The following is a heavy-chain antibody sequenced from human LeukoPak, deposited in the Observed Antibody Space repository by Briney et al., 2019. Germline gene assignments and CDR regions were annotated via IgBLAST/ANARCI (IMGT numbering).Heavy chain of an antibody. J-gene: IGHJ4*02. D-gene: IGHD2-15*01. Sequence: GGSLRLSCEASGFTFSSYVMNWVRQAPGKGLEWVSAITGSGGNTYYADSVKGRFTISRDNSENTLYLQMNSLRAEDTAVYYCAKDLGYCSGGTCYPQSPFDYWGQGTLVTVSS. CDR2: ITGSGGNT. CDR3: AKDLGYCSGGTCYPQSPFDY. CDR1: GFTFSSYV. V-gene: IGHV3-23*01.